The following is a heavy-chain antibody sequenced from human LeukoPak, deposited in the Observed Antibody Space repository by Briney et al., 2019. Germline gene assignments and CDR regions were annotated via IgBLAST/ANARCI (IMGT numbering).Heavy chain of an antibody. V-gene: IGHV3-30*04. J-gene: IGHJ6*02. CDR1: GFTFSSYA. CDR2: ISYDGSNK. D-gene: IGHD3-3*01. CDR3: AKEGQYYDFWSGYYSDYYYYGMDV. Sequence: GGSLRLSCAASGFTFSSYAMHWVRQAPGKGLEWVAVISYDGSNKYYADSVKGRFTISRDNSKNTLYLQMNSLRAEDTAVYYCAKEGQYYDFWSGYYSDYYYYGMDVWGQGTTVTVSS.